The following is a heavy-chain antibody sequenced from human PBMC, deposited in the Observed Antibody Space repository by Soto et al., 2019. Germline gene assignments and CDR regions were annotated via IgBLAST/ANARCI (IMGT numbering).Heavy chain of an antibody. J-gene: IGHJ4*02. CDR3: ARGLDYVGFDY. D-gene: IGHD4-17*01. CDR1: GGFVNSDTHS. CDR2: IYYRGST. Sequence: SETLSLTCTVSGGFVNSDTHSWSWIRQTPGKRLEWIGYIYYRGSTNYNPSLKSRVTISLDTSKNQFSLKLSSVTAADTAVYYCARGLDYVGFDYWGQGTLVTVSS. V-gene: IGHV4-61*01.